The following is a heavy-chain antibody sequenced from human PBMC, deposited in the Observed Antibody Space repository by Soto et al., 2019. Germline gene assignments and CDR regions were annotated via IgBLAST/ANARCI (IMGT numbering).Heavy chain of an antibody. CDR1: GEKVSSYR. CDR3: ARRGHSSNWYIIEIPFDS. D-gene: IGHD6-13*01. V-gene: IGHV5-51*07. Sequence: SEQSSEERCGEKVSSYRRSWYHQIQRKGLEWLGVIYPGDSDTRYNPSLEDQVSISVDKSISTAFLEWSNLKAADTAVYYCARRGHSSNWYIIEIPFDSWGQGSLVTAS. J-gene: IGHJ4*02. CDR2: IYPGDSDT.